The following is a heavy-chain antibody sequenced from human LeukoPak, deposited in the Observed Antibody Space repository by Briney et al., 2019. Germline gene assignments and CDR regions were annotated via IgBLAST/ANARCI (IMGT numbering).Heavy chain of an antibody. CDR1: GYTLTELS. J-gene: IGHJ5*02. V-gene: IGHV1-24*01. CDR2: FDPEDGET. Sequence: ASVKVSCKVSGYTLTELSMHWVRQAPGKGLEWMGGFDPEDGETIYAQKFQGRVTMTEDTSTDTAYMELSSLRSEDTAVYYCATGRYSSSWLGNWFDPWGQGTLVTVSS. D-gene: IGHD6-13*01. CDR3: ATGRYSSSWLGNWFDP.